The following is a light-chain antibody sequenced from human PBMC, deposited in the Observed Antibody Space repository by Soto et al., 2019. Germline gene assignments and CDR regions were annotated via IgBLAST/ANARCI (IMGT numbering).Light chain of an antibody. CDR2: DVT. CDR1: SSYVGVYYY. J-gene: IGLJ3*02. Sequence: QSALTQPASVSGSPGQSITISCTGTSSYVGVYYYVSWFQQHPGKAPKLMIYDVTARPSGVSRRFSGSMSGNTASLTISGLQAEDEADYYCGSYTSSSTLEMVFGGGTQLTVL. CDR3: GSYTSSSTLEMV. V-gene: IGLV2-14*03.